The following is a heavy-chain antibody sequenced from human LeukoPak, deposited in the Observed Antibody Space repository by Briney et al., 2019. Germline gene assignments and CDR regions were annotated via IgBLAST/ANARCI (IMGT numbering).Heavy chain of an antibody. CDR3: ARALTTVTTYNFDY. Sequence: PGWSLRLFCAASGFTFSSYAMSWVRQAPGKGLEWVSAISGSGGSTYYADSVKGRFTISRDNSKNTLYLQMNSLRAEDTAVYYCARALTTVTTYNFDYWGQGTLVTVSS. D-gene: IGHD4-17*01. CDR2: ISGSGGST. V-gene: IGHV3-23*01. CDR1: GFTFSSYA. J-gene: IGHJ4*02.